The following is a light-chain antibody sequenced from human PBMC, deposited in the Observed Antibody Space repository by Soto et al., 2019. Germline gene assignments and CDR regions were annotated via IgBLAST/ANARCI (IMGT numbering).Light chain of an antibody. V-gene: IGLV2-14*01. CDR2: EVS. Sequence: QSALTQPASVSGSPGQSITISCTGTSSDVGGHNYVSWYQHHPGKAPKLMIYEVSNRPSGVSNRFSGSKSGNTASLTISGLQAEDEADYYCSAYTGSSNWVFGGGTKVTVL. CDR1: SSDVGGHNY. CDR3: SAYTGSSNWV. J-gene: IGLJ3*02.